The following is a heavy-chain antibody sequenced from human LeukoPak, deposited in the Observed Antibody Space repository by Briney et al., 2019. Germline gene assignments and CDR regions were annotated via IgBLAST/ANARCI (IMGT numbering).Heavy chain of an antibody. Sequence: PGGSLRLSCAASGFTFDDYGMSWVRQAPGKGLEWVSAISGSGGSTYYADSVKGRFTISRDNSKNTLYLQMNSLRAEDTAVYYCAKDPNKYYYGSGSQVGHGVYWGQGTLVTVSS. CDR3: AKDPNKYYYGSGSQVGHGVY. CDR1: GFTFDDYG. V-gene: IGHV3-23*01. CDR2: ISGSGGST. D-gene: IGHD3-10*01. J-gene: IGHJ4*02.